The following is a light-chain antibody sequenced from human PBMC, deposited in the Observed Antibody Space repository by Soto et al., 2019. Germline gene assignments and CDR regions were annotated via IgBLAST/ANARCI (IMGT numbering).Light chain of an antibody. J-gene: IGKJ1*01. CDR2: DAS. CDR1: QSVRSSY. CDR3: QQYGSSPT. Sequence: EIVLTQSPGTLSWSPGERATLSCRASQSVRSSYLAWYQQKPGQSPRLLIYDASNRATGIPDRFSGSGSGTDFTLAISRLEPEDFALYYCQQYGSSPTFGQGTKVEIK. V-gene: IGKV3-20*01.